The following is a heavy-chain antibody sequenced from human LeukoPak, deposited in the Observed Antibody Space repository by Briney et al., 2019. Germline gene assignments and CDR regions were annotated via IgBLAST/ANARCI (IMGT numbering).Heavy chain of an antibody. CDR2: INSNDGGT. CDR3: ARYLGGYDYFDY. D-gene: IGHD5-12*01. J-gene: IGHJ4*02. V-gene: IGHV1-2*02. Sequence: ASVKVSCKTSGYTFTDYYLHWMRQAPGQGLEWMGWINSNDGGTNYAQNFQGRVTMTRDTSISTVFMELNGLRSDDTAVFFCARYLGGYDYFDYWGQGTLVTVSS. CDR1: GYTFTDYY.